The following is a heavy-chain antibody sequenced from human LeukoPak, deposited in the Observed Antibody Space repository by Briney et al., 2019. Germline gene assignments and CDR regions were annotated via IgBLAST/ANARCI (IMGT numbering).Heavy chain of an antibody. Sequence: PGGSLRLSCAASGFTFSSYGMSWVRQAPGKGLEWVSSISGSGGGTYYADSVKDRFTISRDNSKNTLYLQMNSLRAEDTAVYYCAKGSYSSGWLFDYWGQGTLVTVSS. J-gene: IGHJ4*02. V-gene: IGHV3-23*01. CDR1: GFTFSSYG. D-gene: IGHD6-25*01. CDR3: AKGSYSSGWLFDY. CDR2: ISGSGGGT.